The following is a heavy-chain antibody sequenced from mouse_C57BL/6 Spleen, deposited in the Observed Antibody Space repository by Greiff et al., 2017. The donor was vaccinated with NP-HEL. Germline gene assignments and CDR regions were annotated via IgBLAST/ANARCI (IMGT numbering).Heavy chain of an antibody. CDR2: IHPNSGST. Sequence: QVQLQQSGAELVKPGASVKLSCKASGYTFTSYWMHWVKQRPGQGLEWIGMIHPNSGSTNYNEKFKSKATLTVDKSSSTAYMQLSSLTSEDSAVYYCARTTVVATDPFAYWGQGTLVTVSA. CDR1: GYTFTSYW. J-gene: IGHJ3*01. V-gene: IGHV1-64*01. CDR3: ARTTVVATDPFAY. D-gene: IGHD1-1*01.